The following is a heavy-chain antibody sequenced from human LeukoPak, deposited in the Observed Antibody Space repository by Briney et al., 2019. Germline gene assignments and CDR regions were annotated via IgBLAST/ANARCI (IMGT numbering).Heavy chain of an antibody. D-gene: IGHD2-15*01. Sequence: GGSLTLDCQAYGFTFSTFSMNWVRQARGKGLEWVASSNGNIYIYYGDTVKGRFTISRDNANNSLDVQMNSLGAEDAAVYYCAGEGGFCCGDTCRYFDYWGQGTLVTVSS. CDR2: SNGNIYI. CDR3: AGEGGFCCGDTCRYFDY. J-gene: IGHJ4*02. CDR1: GFTFSTFS. V-gene: IGHV3-21*01.